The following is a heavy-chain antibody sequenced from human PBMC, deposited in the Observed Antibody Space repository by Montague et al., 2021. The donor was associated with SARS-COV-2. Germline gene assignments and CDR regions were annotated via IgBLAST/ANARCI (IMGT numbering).Heavy chain of an antibody. D-gene: IGHD3-10*01. CDR3: LRAGGFDNRPPV. CDR1: GDSIISTNW. Sequence: SETPSLTRGVSGDSIISTNWWSWVRQPPGKGLEWIGEIHHSGDTNYNPSFKSRVTISVDQSKNQYSLELNFVTAADTALYYCLRAGGFDNRPPVWGQGVLVIVSS. CDR2: IHHSGDT. J-gene: IGHJ4*02. V-gene: IGHV4-4*02.